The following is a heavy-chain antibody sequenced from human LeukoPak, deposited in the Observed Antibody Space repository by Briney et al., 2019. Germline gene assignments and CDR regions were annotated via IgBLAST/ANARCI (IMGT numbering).Heavy chain of an antibody. CDR3: ARDSGDDALDI. D-gene: IGHD3-10*01. Sequence: GGSLRLSCAASGFTFSSYAMHWVRQAPGKGLEYVSAISSNGGSTYYANSVKGRFTISRDNSKNTLYLQMGSLRAEDMAVYYCARDSGDDALDIWGQGTMVTVSS. CDR2: ISSNGGST. CDR1: GFTFSSYA. J-gene: IGHJ3*02. V-gene: IGHV3-64*01.